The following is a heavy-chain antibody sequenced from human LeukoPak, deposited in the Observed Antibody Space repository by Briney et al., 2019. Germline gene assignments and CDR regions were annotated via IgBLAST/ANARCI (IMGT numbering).Heavy chain of an antibody. D-gene: IGHD2-15*01. CDR2: ISSSGSTI. J-gene: IGHJ6*02. CDR1: GFTFSDYY. V-gene: IGHV3-11*01. CDR3: ARDIGYCSGGSCYSEDYYYYGMDV. Sequence: PGGSLRLSCAASGFTFSDYYMSWIRQAPGKGLEWVSYISSSGSTIYYADSVKGRFTIFRDNAKNSLYLQMNSLRAEDTAVYYCARDIGYCSGGSCYSEDYYYYGMDVWGQGTTVTVSS.